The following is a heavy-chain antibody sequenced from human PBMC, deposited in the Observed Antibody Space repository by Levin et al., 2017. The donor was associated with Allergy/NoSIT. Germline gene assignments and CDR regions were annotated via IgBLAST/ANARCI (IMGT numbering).Heavy chain of an antibody. D-gene: IGHD6-19*01. J-gene: IGHJ4*02. CDR1: GFTFSSFW. V-gene: IGHV3-7*01. CDR3: AALPRGSAWSS. Sequence: GESLKISCATSGFTFSSFWMSWVRQAPGKGLEWVANIKNDGGEAYYVDSVKGRFTISRDNAKNSLFLQMNSLRAEDTAVYYCAALPRGSAWSSWGQGTLVTVSS. CDR2: IKNDGGEA.